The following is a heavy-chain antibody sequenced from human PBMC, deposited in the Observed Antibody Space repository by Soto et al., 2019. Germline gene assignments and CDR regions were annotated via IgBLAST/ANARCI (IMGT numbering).Heavy chain of an antibody. V-gene: IGHV3-30*03. J-gene: IGHJ5*02. Sequence: HPGGPLRLSCAASVFTFRSHAMHWVRQAPGKGLEWVAMISFDGTYQNYIDSVRGRFTISRDNSRSTVFLQMSRLRPEDTAFYFCVAEVGPRNFDHWGRGALVTVSS. D-gene: IGHD1-26*01. CDR1: VFTFRSHA. CDR2: ISFDGTYQ. CDR3: VAEVGPRNFDH.